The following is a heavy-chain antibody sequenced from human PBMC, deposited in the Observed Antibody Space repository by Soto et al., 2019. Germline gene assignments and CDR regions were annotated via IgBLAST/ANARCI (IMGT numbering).Heavy chain of an antibody. V-gene: IGHV3-30*18. CDR2: ISSDGQTK. D-gene: IGHD6-19*01. CDR1: GFTFSAYG. Sequence: QVRLVESGGGVVQPGRSLRLSCVASGFTFSAYGIHWVRQAPGKGLEWVGVISSDGQTKYYADDVRGRFTIYRDNYKNTLYLQMTNLRPEATAVYYCAKEVEVAGDLDYWGHGTLVTVSS. J-gene: IGHJ4*01. CDR3: AKEVEVAGDLDY.